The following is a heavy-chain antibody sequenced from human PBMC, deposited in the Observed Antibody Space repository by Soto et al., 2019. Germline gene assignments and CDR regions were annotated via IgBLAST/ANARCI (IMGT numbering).Heavy chain of an antibody. D-gene: IGHD1-1*01. J-gene: IGHJ4*02. Sequence: ASVKVSCKASGYTFTSYGISWVRQAPGQGLEWMGWISVYNGNRIYLQKLQGRVTITTDTSASTVYMELSSLRSEDTAVYYCARSELVSYAYWGQGTLVTVSS. CDR1: GYTFTSYG. CDR3: ARSELVSYAY. V-gene: IGHV1-18*01. CDR2: ISVYNGNR.